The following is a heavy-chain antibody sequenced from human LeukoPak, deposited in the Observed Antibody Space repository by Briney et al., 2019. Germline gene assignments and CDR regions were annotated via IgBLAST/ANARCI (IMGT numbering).Heavy chain of an antibody. J-gene: IGHJ4*02. CDR2: INSDGSST. D-gene: IGHD6-13*01. V-gene: IGHV3-74*01. CDR1: GFSFSNYW. CDR3: AKDFKGLTIVAAGAFDY. Sequence: GGSLRLFCAASGFSFSNYWMHWVRQAPGKGLVWVSRINSDGSSTTYADSVKGRFTISRDNSKNTLYLQMKSLRAEDTAVYYCAKDFKGLTIVAAGAFDYWGQGTLVTVSS.